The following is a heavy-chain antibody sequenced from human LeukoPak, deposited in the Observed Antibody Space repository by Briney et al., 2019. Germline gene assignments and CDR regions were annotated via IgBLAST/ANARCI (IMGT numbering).Heavy chain of an antibody. CDR2: ISGYNGST. Sequence: GASVKVSCKASGYTFTSYAISWVRQAPGQGLEWMGWISGYNGSTKYAQKVQGRVTMTTDTSTSTAYMELRSLRSDDTAVYYCARGYSYGSDYYYGMDVWGQGTTVTVSS. V-gene: IGHV1-18*01. J-gene: IGHJ6*02. CDR3: ARGYSYGSDYYYGMDV. CDR1: GYTFTSYA. D-gene: IGHD5-18*01.